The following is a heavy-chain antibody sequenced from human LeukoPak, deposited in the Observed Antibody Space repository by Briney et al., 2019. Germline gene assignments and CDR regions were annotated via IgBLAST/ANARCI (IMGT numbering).Heavy chain of an antibody. D-gene: IGHD6-19*01. V-gene: IGHV4-59*12. J-gene: IGHJ5*02. CDR1: GASTSSYY. CDR3: ARGESGWYRNNWFDP. Sequence: SETLSLTCTVSGASTSSYYWSWIRQPPGKGLEWIGSMSYRGSTNYNPSLKSRVSISVDTSRNQFSLKLSSVTAADTAVYYCARGESGWYRNNWFDPWGQGTLVTVSS. CDR2: MSYRGST.